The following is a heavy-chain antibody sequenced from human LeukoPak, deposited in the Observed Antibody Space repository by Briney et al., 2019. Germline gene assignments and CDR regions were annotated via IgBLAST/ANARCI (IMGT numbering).Heavy chain of an antibody. CDR1: GYTFTSYG. D-gene: IGHD3-22*01. J-gene: IGHJ6*02. CDR3: ARVAYYYDSSGLVV. V-gene: IGHV1-18*01. CDR2: ISAYNGNT. Sequence: ASVKVSCKASGYTFTSYGISWVRQAPGQGLEWMGWISAYNGNTNYAQKLQGRVTMTTDTSTSTAYMELRSLRSDDTAVYYCARVAYYYDSSGLVVWGQGTTVTVSS.